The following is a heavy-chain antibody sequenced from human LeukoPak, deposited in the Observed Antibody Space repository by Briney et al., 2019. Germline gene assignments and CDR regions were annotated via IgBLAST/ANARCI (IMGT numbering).Heavy chain of an antibody. Sequence: GGSLRLTCAASGFTFRSHWMHWVRQAPGKGLVWVSRINNDGRSTSYADSVKGRLTISRDNAKNTLYLQMNSLKAEDTAVYYCARDSGYGFDRWGQGTPVTVPS. CDR2: INNDGRST. D-gene: IGHD5-12*01. CDR3: ARDSGYGFDR. V-gene: IGHV3-74*01. CDR1: GFTFRSHW. J-gene: IGHJ4*02.